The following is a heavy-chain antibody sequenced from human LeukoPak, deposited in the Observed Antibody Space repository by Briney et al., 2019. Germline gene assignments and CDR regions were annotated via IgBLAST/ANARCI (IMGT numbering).Heavy chain of an antibody. D-gene: IGHD3-10*01. CDR3: ARYLYSMVRGTQYNWFDP. J-gene: IGHJ5*02. V-gene: IGHV4-4*02. CDR1: GGSISSSNW. CDR2: IYHSGST. Sequence: PSETLSLTCAVSGGSISSSNWWSWVRQPPGKGLEWIGEIYHSGSTNYNPSLKSRVTISVDKSKNQFSLKLSSVTAADTAVYYCARYLYSMVRGTQYNWFDPWGQGTLVTVSS.